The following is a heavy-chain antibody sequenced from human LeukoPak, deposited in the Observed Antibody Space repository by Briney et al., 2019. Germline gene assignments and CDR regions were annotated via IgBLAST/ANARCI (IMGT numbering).Heavy chain of an antibody. D-gene: IGHD3-22*01. CDR1: GGSFSGYY. CDR2: INQSGST. J-gene: IGHJ4*02. CDR3: GRDSRGPDS. Sequence: PSETLSLTCAVYGGSFSGYYWNWIRRPPGKGLEWIGEINQSGSTNYNPSLKSRVTISVDTSKNQISLRLNSVTAADTAVYYCGRDSRGPDSWGQGTLVTVSS. V-gene: IGHV4-34*01.